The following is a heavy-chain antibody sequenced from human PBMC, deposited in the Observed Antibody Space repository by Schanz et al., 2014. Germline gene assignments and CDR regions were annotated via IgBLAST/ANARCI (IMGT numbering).Heavy chain of an antibody. CDR2: ISSTSSYI. CDR3: ARDAVTSVLTPGFYY. D-gene: IGHD4-17*01. V-gene: IGHV3-21*01. CDR1: GFTFFGSFA. J-gene: IGHJ4*02. Sequence: VQLVESGGGVVQPGRSLRLSCVASGFTFFGSFAMSWVRQAPGKGLEWVSSISSTSSYIFYADSVKGRFTISRDNSRKTLYLQMDSLRAEDTAVYYCARDAVTSVLTPGFYYWGQGTLVTVSS.